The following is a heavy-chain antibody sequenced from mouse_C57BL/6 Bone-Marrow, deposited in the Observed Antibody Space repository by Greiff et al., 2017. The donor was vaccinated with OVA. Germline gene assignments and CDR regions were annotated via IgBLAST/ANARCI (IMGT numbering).Heavy chain of an antibody. CDR2: INPNYGTT. CDR1: GYPFTDYN. V-gene: IGHV1-39*01. J-gene: IGHJ1*03. D-gene: IGHD1-1*01. Sequence: VQLQQSGPELVKPGASVKISCKASGYPFTDYNMKWVKQSNGKSLEWIGVINPNYGTTSYNQKFKGKATLTVDQSSSTAYMQLNSLTSEDSAVYYCAFYYGSSYRYFDVWGTGTTVTVSS. CDR3: AFYYGSSYRYFDV.